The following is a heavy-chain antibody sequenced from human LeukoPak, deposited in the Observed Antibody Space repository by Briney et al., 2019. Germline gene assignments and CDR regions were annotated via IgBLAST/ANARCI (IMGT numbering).Heavy chain of an antibody. Sequence: SGLTLINPSQTLTLSRTFSGFLRRTSGGGVGWIRQPPGKALEWLALIYWDDDRRYGPSLKNRLTITKDSSKYQVVLTMTSMDPMDTATYYCAHIEWNYGEGFVYWGQGTLVTVSS. V-gene: IGHV2-5*05. CDR3: AHIEWNYGEGFVY. J-gene: IGHJ4*02. D-gene: IGHD1-7*01. CDR2: IYWDDDR. CDR1: GFLRRTSGGG.